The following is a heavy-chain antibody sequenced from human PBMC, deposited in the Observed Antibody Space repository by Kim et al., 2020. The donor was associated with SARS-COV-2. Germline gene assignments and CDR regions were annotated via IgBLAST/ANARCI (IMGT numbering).Heavy chain of an antibody. D-gene: IGHD3-10*01. Sequence: SETLSLTCTVSGGSISSYYWSWIRQPPGKGLEWIGYIYYSGSTNYNPSLKSRVTISVDTSKNQFSLKLSSVTAADTAVYYCATLKGGFGDYYYYGMDVWGQGTTVTVSS. CDR2: IYYSGST. CDR1: GGSISSYY. CDR3: ATLKGGFGDYYYYGMDV. V-gene: IGHV4-59*01. J-gene: IGHJ6*02.